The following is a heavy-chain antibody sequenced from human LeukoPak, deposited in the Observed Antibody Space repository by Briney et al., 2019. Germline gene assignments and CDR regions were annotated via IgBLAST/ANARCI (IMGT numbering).Heavy chain of an antibody. V-gene: IGHV4-38-2*02. CDR3: ARADAGY. J-gene: IGHJ4*02. CDR1: GYSITSGYY. D-gene: IGHD3-10*01. Sequence: PSDTLSLTCTVSGYSITSGYYWGWIRPPPGKGLESIGSIYHSGSTYYNPSLKSRVTISVDTSKNQFSLKLTSVTAADTAVYYCARADAGYWGQGILVTVSS. CDR2: IYHSGST.